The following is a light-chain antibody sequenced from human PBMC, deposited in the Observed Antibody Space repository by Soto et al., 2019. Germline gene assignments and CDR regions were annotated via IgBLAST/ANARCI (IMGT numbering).Light chain of an antibody. J-gene: IGKJ3*01. Sequence: DIQMTQSPSTLSASVGDRVTITCRASQSISSWLAWYQQKPGKVPKLLSYAASTLQTGVPSRFTGSGSGTDFTLTFISLQPEDYATYFCPQSYSMPYAFGPGTRVDT. CDR3: PQSYSMPYA. V-gene: IGKV1-39*01. CDR1: QSISSW. CDR2: AAS.